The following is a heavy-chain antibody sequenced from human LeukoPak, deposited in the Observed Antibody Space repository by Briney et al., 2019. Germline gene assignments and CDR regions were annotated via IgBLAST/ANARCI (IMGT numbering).Heavy chain of an antibody. D-gene: IGHD4-17*01. J-gene: IGHJ4*02. V-gene: IGHV3-48*02. CDR1: GFTFSSYS. CDR3: ARTLHDYGDHEVIDY. Sequence: GGSLRLSCAASGFTFSSYSMNWVRQAPGKGLEWVSYISSSSTIYYADSVKGRFTISRDNAKNSLYLQMNSLRDEDTAVYYCARTLHDYGDHEVIDYWGQGTLVTVSS. CDR2: ISSSSTI.